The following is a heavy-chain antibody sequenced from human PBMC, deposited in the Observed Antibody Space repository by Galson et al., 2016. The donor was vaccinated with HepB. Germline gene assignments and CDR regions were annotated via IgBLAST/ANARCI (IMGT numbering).Heavy chain of an antibody. Sequence: TCAVSGGSISSGGYSWSWIRQTPGKGLEWIGYIYHRGSTFYNPSLKSRVTISVDRSKNQFSLKLSSVTAADTAVYFCARTTYYYGSVYGMDVWGQGTTVTVSS. CDR2: IYHRGST. CDR3: ARTTYYYGSVYGMDV. D-gene: IGHD3-10*01. CDR1: GGSISSGGYS. J-gene: IGHJ6*02. V-gene: IGHV4-30-2*01.